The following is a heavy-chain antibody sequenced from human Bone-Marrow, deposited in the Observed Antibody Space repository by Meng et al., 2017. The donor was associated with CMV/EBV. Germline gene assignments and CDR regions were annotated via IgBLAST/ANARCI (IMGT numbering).Heavy chain of an antibody. D-gene: IGHD2-2*01. CDR2: ISSSSSYI. V-gene: IGHV3-21*01. J-gene: IGHJ6*02. Sequence: GGSLRLSCAASGFTFSSYSMNWVRQAPGKGLERVSSISSSSSYIYYADSVKGRFTISRDNAKNSLYLQMNSLRAEDTAVYYCARALRYRGYCSSTSCPNYYYYGMDVWGQGTTVTVSS. CDR3: ARALRYRGYCSSTSCPNYYYYGMDV. CDR1: GFTFSSYS.